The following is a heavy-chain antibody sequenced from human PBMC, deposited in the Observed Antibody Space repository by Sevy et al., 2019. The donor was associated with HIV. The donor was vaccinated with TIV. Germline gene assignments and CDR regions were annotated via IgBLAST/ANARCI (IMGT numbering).Heavy chain of an antibody. CDR3: AKIVLRIVGTTTDRLDN. CDR2: ISDGGGST. Sequence: GGSLRLSCAASGFTFSNYAMTWVRQAPGKGLEWVSGISDGGGSTYYADSVKGRFTISRDNSRNTLYLQMNSLRVKDTAVYYCAKIVLRIVGTTTDRLDNWGQGTLVTVSS. D-gene: IGHD1-26*01. J-gene: IGHJ4*02. V-gene: IGHV3-23*01. CDR1: GFTFSNYA.